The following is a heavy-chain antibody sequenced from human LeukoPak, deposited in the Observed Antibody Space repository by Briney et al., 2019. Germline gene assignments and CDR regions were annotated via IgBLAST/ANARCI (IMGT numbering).Heavy chain of an antibody. V-gene: IGHV4-59*01. CDR3: ARDLRAKY. D-gene: IGHD4/OR15-4a*01. CDR2: VHHSGRT. J-gene: IGHJ1*01. CDR1: GASIFNYY. Sequence: KTSETLSLTCNVSGASIFNYYWSWIRQAPGKGLEWIGYVHHSGRTNSNPSLGSRVTMSVDTSTSQLSLNSTSVTTADTAVYFCARDLRAKYWGQGTLVFVSS.